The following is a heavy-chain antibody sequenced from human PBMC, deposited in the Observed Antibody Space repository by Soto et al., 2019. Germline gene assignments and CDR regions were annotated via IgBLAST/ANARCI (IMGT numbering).Heavy chain of an antibody. CDR2: IYYSGST. V-gene: IGHV4-61*08. J-gene: IGHJ4*02. CDR1: GGSISSGGYS. CDR3: ARGEGLLLDY. Sequence: PSETLSLTCAVSGGSISSGGYSWSWIRQPPGKGLEWIGYIYYSGSTNYNPSLKSRVTISVDTSKNPFSLKLSSVTAADTAVYYCARGEGLLLDYWGQGTLVTVSS. D-gene: IGHD3-3*01.